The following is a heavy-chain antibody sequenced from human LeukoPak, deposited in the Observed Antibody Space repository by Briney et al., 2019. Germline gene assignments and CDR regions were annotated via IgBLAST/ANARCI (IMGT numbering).Heavy chain of an antibody. Sequence: ASVTVSCKASGYTFTSYDMNWVRQAAGQGLEWMGWMNPNSGNTCYAQKFQGRVTMTSNTSISTAYMELSSLRSEDTAVYYCARGGRWELFYYYYGMDVWGQGTTVTVSS. V-gene: IGHV1-8*01. J-gene: IGHJ6*02. CDR1: GYTFTSYD. CDR3: ARGGRWELFYYYYGMDV. CDR2: MNPNSGNT. D-gene: IGHD1-26*01.